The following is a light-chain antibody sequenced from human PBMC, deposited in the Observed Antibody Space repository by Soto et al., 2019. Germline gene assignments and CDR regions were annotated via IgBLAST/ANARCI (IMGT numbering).Light chain of an antibody. J-gene: IGKJ4*01. CDR2: DVS. CDR1: QDIRNH. Sequence: DIQMTQSPSSLSASVGDRVTITCQASQDIRNHLNWYQQKPGKAPKLLIYDVSNLETVVPSRFSGSGSGTDFTFTISSLQPEDFATYYCQQYDTLPLTFGGGTKVEIK. CDR3: QQYDTLPLT. V-gene: IGKV1-33*01.